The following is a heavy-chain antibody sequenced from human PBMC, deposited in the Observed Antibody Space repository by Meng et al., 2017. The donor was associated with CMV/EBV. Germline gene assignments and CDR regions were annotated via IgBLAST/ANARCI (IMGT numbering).Heavy chain of an antibody. CDR2: ISYDGSNK. CDR3: ARDDFDYYGMDV. J-gene: IGHJ6*02. D-gene: IGHD3/OR15-3a*01. V-gene: IGHV3-30*04. CDR1: GFTFSSYA. Sequence: GESLKISCAASGFTFSSYAMHWVRQAPGKGLEWVAVISYDGSNKYYADSVKGRFTISRDNSKNTLYLQMNSLRAEGTAVYYCARDDFDYYGMDVWGQGTTVTVSS.